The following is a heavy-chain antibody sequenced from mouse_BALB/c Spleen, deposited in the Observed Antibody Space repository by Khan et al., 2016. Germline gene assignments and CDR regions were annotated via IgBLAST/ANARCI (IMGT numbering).Heavy chain of an antibody. CDR2: ISSGGSYT. J-gene: IGHJ3*01. CDR3: AREEGNLAY. Sequence: EVELVESGGGLVKPGGSLKLSCAASGFTFSNYAMSWVRQTPEKRLEWVATISSGGSYTYYPDSVKGRFTISRDNAKNTLYLQMSSLRSEDTVMYYCAREEGNLAYWGQGTLVTVSA. V-gene: IGHV5-9-3*01. CDR1: GFTFSNYA.